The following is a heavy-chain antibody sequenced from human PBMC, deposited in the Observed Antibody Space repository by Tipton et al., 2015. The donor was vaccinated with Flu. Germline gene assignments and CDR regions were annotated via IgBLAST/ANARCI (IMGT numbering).Heavy chain of an antibody. CDR2: IFHTGST. V-gene: IGHV4-38-2*02. J-gene: IGHJ5*02. Sequence: LRLSCTISGDSISSDYYWGWIRQPPGKGLEWIGNIFHTGSTYHNPSLKSRVTISINTSKNQFSLKVFSVTAADTAVYYRARRDYSNYVSDPKNCFDPWGQGILVTVSS. CDR1: GDSISSDYY. D-gene: IGHD4-11*01. CDR3: ARRDYSNYVSDPKNCFDP.